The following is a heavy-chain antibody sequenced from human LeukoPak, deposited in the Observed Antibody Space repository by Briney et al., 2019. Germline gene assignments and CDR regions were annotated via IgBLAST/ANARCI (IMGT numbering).Heavy chain of an antibody. D-gene: IGHD4-11*01. CDR1: GGSISSGGYY. CDR2: IYYSGST. CDR3: ARHLTTDNWFDP. V-gene: IGHV4-39*01. J-gene: IGHJ5*02. Sequence: PSETLSLTCTVSGGSISSGGYYWGWIRQPPGKGLEWIGSIYYSGSTYYNPSLKSRVTISVDTSKNQFSLKLSSVTAADTAMYYCARHLTTDNWFDPWGQGTLVTVSS.